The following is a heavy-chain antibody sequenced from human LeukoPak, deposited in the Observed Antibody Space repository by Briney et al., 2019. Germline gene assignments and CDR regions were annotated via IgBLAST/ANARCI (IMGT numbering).Heavy chain of an antibody. V-gene: IGHV3-21*01. Sequence: PGGSLRFYCAASGFSFSSYAINWVRQAPGKGLMWVSYISTSSSYIHYADSAKGRFTISRDDAKNSLYLQMSSLRDEDTAVYYCARVVTYYSDSGYALDFWGQGALVTVSA. CDR2: ISTSSSYI. CDR1: GFSFSSYA. J-gene: IGHJ4*02. CDR3: ARVVTYYSDSGYALDF. D-gene: IGHD3-22*01.